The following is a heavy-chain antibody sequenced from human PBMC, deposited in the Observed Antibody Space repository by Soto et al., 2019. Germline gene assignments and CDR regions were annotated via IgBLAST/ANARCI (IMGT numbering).Heavy chain of an antibody. CDR2: INHSGTT. D-gene: IGHD3-3*01. J-gene: IGHJ6*03. CDR1: GESFTGYY. Sequence: PSETLSLTCAVYGESFTGYYWSWIRQPPGAGLEWIGEINHSGTTNYNPSLKSRVIISVGTSKNQFSLKLSSVTAADTAVYYCARGYYDFWSGFPSMDVWGKGTTVTVSS. V-gene: IGHV4-34*01. CDR3: ARGYYDFWSGFPSMDV.